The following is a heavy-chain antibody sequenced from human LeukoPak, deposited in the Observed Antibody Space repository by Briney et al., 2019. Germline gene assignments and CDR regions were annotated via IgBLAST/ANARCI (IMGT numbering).Heavy chain of an antibody. CDR2: IYYTGNT. Sequence: SETLSLTCSVSGDSITGYYWGWIRQPPGKGLEWIGNIYYTGNTYYNSSLKSRVTISLDTSKNQFSLKVISMTAADTAAYYCAREAGAPFNWFDPWGQGTRVTVSS. CDR1: GDSITGYY. D-gene: IGHD1-26*01. CDR3: AREAGAPFNWFDP. J-gene: IGHJ5*02. V-gene: IGHV4-39*07.